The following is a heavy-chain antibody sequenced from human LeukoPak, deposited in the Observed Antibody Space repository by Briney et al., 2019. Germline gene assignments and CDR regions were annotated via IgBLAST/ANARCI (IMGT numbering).Heavy chain of an antibody. D-gene: IGHD3-10*01. CDR2: INHSGST. J-gene: IGHJ4*01. V-gene: IGHV4-34*01. Sequence: SETLSLTCAVYGGSFSGYYWSWIRQPPGKGLEWIGEINHSGSTNYNPSLKSRVTISVDTSKNQFSLKLSSVTAADTAVYYCARRRGSWFGESDLGYWGHGTLVTVFS. CDR3: ARRRGSWFGESDLGY. CDR1: GGSFSGYY.